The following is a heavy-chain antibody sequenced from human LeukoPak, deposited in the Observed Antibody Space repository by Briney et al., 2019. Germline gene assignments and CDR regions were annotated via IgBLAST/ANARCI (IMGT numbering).Heavy chain of an antibody. Sequence: GGSLRLSCAASGFTVSSNYMSWVRQAPGKGLEWDSVIYSGGSTYYADSVKGRFTTSRDNPKNTLYLQMNSLRAEDTAVYYCARDRELRYFDWLPTPYYYYYGMDVWGQGTTVTVSS. J-gene: IGHJ6*02. D-gene: IGHD3-9*01. CDR2: IYSGGST. CDR3: ARDRELRYFDWLPTPYYYYYGMDV. CDR1: GFTVSSNY. V-gene: IGHV3-66*02.